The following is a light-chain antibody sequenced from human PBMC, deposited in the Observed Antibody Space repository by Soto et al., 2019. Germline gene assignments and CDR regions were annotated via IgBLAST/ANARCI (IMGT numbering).Light chain of an antibody. CDR2: EVN. CDR1: SSDIGAYDY. J-gene: IGLJ1*01. CDR3: CSYAGSRTYL. Sequence: QSALTRPASRSGSPGQSITISCTGTSSDIGAYDYVSWFQQHPGKAPKLMISEVNNRPSGVSNRFSGSKSGNTASLTISGLQAEDEADYYCCSYAGSRTYLFGTGTKVTV. V-gene: IGLV2-14*01.